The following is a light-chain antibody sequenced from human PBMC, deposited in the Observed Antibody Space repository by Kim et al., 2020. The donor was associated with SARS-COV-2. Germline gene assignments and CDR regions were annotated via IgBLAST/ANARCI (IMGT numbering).Light chain of an antibody. Sequence: SACVGHRDTITRRDSQSISSWLYLYQETTGKAPKLLLCNVSSLESGVPSSFSGSRSGTEFSLTISCLHPDVFATYLCKQYNSYLCTFGKGNELEL. CDR1: QSISSW. J-gene: IGKJ2*02. CDR2: NVS. V-gene: IGKV1-5*03. CDR3: KQYNSYLCT.